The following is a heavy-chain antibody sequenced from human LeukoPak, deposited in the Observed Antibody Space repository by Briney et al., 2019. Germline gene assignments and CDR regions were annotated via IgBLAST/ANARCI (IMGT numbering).Heavy chain of an antibody. V-gene: IGHV5-51*01. CDR2: IYPGDSDT. D-gene: IGHD3-22*01. CDR1: GSRFTSYW. J-gene: IGHJ4*02. Sequence: GESLKISCKGSGSRFTSYWIGWVRQMPGKGLEWMGIIYPGDSDTRYSPSFQGQVTISADKPISTAYLQWSSLKASDTAMYYCARRYYYDSSSFFDYWGQGTLVTVSS. CDR3: ARRYYYDSSSFFDY.